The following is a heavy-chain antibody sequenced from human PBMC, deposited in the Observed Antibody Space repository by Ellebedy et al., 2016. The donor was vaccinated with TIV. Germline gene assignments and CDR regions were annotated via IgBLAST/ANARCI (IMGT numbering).Heavy chain of an antibody. Sequence: GESLKISCAASGFVFEHFAMNWVRQAPGGGLELVSGVSGDGVPADYADSVKGRFTISRDNSKNTVYLQMNSLRAEDTALYYCAKGGREYGQLLHDYWGQGTLVTVSS. V-gene: IGHV3-23*01. J-gene: IGHJ4*02. D-gene: IGHD3-10*01. CDR2: VSGDGVPA. CDR3: AKGGREYGQLLHDY. CDR1: GFVFEHFA.